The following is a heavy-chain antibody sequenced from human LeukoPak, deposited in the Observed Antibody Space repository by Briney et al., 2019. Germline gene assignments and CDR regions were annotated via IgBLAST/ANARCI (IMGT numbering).Heavy chain of an antibody. J-gene: IGHJ4*02. CDR3: TRAIRTAAPDS. CDR2: INSDGSST. CDR1: GFSFSSYW. Sequence: GGSLRLSCETPGFSFSSYWMHWVRQAPGKGLVWVSRINSDGSSTTYADSVKGRFTISRDNAKNTLYLEMNSLRAEDTAVYYCTRAIRTAAPDSWGQGTLVTVSS. D-gene: IGHD2-21*02. V-gene: IGHV3-74*01.